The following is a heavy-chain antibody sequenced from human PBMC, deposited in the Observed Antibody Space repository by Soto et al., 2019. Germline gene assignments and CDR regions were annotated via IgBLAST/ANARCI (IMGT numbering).Heavy chain of an antibody. CDR1: GGSFSGYY. CDR2: INHSGST. V-gene: IGHV4-34*01. J-gene: IGHJ1*01. Sequence: SETLSLTCAVYGGSFSGYYWSWIRQPPGKGLEWIGEINHSGSTNYNSSLKSRVTISVDTSKNQFSLKLSSVTAADTAVYYCARGRTGAFQHWGQGTLVTVSS. D-gene: IGHD1-1*01. CDR3: ARGRTGAFQH.